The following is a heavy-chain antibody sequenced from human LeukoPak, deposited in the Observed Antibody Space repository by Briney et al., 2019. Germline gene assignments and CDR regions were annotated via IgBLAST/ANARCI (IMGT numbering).Heavy chain of an antibody. J-gene: IGHJ4*02. Sequence: PGGSLRLSCAASGFSFSSCAMGWVRQAPGKGPDWVSSISGGADSTYYADSVKGRFTISRDNSKNTLYLQINSLRVEDTAIYYCVKAREYSDHDPVGDYWGQGALVTVSS. CDR1: GFSFSSCA. V-gene: IGHV3-23*01. CDR3: VKAREYSDHDPVGDY. CDR2: ISGGADST. D-gene: IGHD5-12*01.